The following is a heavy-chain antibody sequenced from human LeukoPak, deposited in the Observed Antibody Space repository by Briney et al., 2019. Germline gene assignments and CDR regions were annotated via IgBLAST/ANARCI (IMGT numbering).Heavy chain of an antibody. V-gene: IGHV5-51*01. CDR3: ARGYIGSYYDY. CDR2: IYPGDSDT. D-gene: IGHD1-26*01. CDR1: GYSFTTYW. Sequence: GESLKISCKGSGYSFTTYWIAWVRQMPGKGLEWMGIIYPGDSDTRYSPSFQGQVTISADKSISTACLQWSSLKASDTAMFYCARGYIGSYYDYWGQGTLVTVSS. J-gene: IGHJ4*02.